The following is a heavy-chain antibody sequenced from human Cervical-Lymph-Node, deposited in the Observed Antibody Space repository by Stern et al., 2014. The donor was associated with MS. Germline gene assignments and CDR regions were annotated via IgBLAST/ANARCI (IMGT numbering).Heavy chain of an antibody. CDR1: GYTLTNYG. CDR2: INTNTGDT. V-gene: IGHV1-18*01. CDR3: ARDQGGSEDY. J-gene: IGHJ4*02. Sequence: VQLLQSGAEMKKPGASVKVSCKASGYTLTNYGLTWVRQAPGQGLEWMGWINTNTGDTHYAQKLQGRVTMTTDTSTSTAYMELRSLRSDDTAVYYCARDQGGSEDYWGQGTLVTVSS. D-gene: IGHD3-10*01.